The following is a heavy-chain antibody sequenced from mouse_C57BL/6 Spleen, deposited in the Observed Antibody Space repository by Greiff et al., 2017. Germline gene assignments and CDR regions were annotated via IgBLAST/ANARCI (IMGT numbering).Heavy chain of an antibody. V-gene: IGHV1-69*01. J-gene: IGHJ4*01. Sequence: QVQLQQPGAELVMPGASVKLSCKASGYNFTSYWMHWVKQRPGQGLEWIGEIDPSDSYTNYNQKFKGKSTLTVDKSSSTAYMQLSSLTSEDSAVYYCARQLRMSYYAMDYVCQGTSVTVSS. CDR1: GYNFTSYW. CDR3: ARQLRMSYYAMDY. CDR2: IDPSDSYT. D-gene: IGHD3-2*02.